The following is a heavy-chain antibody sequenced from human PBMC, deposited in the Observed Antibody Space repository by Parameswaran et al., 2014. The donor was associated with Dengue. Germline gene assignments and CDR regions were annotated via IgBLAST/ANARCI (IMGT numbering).Heavy chain of an antibody. Sequence: WVRQAPGQGLEWMGWINTNTGNPTYAQGFTGRFVFSLDTSVSTAYLQISSLKAEDTAVYYCARFFDSSGYYFDYWGQGTLVTVSS. D-gene: IGHD3-22*01. CDR2: INTNTGNP. CDR3: ARFFDSSGYYFDY. J-gene: IGHJ4*02. V-gene: IGHV7-4-1*02.